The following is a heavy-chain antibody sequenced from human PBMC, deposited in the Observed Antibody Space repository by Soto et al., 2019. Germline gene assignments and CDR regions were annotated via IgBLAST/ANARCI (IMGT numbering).Heavy chain of an antibody. D-gene: IGHD2-15*01. J-gene: IGHJ6*02. CDR2: IKQDGSEK. CDR3: ARDPSVVVVAATPYYYYGMDV. CDR1: GFTFSSYW. Sequence: GGSLRLPCAASGFTFSSYWMRWVRQAPGKGLEWVANIKQDGSEKYYVDSVKGRFTISRDNAKNSLYLQMNSLRAEDTAVYYCARDPSVVVVAATPYYYYGMDVWGQGTTVTVSS. V-gene: IGHV3-7*01.